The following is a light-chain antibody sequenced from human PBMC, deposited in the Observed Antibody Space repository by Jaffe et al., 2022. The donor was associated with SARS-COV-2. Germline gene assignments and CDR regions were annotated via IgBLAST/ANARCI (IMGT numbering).Light chain of an antibody. V-gene: IGLV2-14*01. Sequence: QSALTQPASVSGSPGQSITISCTGTSSDVGHYNYLSWYQQHPGKAPKLMIYEVNNRPSGVPDRFSGSKSGNTASLTISGLQADDEADYYCSSYTGIITGLVVFGGGTKLTVL. CDR2: EVN. CDR1: SSDVGHYNY. J-gene: IGLJ3*02. CDR3: SSYTGIITGLVV.